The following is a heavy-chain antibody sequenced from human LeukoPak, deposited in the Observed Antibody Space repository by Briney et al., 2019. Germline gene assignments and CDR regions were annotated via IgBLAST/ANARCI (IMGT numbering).Heavy chain of an antibody. CDR3: ARDRDCTTSSCPYKGAFY. D-gene: IGHD2-21*02. CDR2: ISTSSSTM. CDR1: GFTFSFYS. Sequence: GGSLRLSCAASGFTFSFYSMNWVRQAPGKGLEWVSYISTSSSTMFYADSVKGRFTISRDNAKNSLYLQMNSLRAEDTAVYYCARDRDCTTSSCPYKGAFYWGQGTLVTVSS. V-gene: IGHV3-48*01. J-gene: IGHJ4*02.